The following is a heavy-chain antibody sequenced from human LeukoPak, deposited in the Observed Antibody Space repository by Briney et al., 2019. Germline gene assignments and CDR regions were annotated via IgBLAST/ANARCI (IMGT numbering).Heavy chain of an antibody. V-gene: IGHV4-59*01. J-gene: IGHJ4*02. CDR1: GGSISSYY. Sequence: SETLSLTCTVSGGSISSYYWSWIRQPPGKGLEWIGYIYYSGSINYNPSLKSRVTISVDTSKNQFSLKLSSVTAADTAVYYCASAAAGTNFDYWGQGTLVTVSS. CDR2: IYYSGSI. D-gene: IGHD6-13*01. CDR3: ASAAAGTNFDY.